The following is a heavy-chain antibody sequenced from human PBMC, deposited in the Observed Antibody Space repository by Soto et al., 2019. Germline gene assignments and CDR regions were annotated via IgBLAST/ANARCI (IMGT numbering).Heavy chain of an antibody. J-gene: IGHJ5*02. Sequence: SETLSLTCTVSGGSISSGGSYWNWIRQHPGKGLEWIGYIYYIGSTYYNPSLKSRVTISLDTSKNQFSLKLSSVTAADTAVYYCARSVFPWGQGTLVPVSS. CDR1: GGSISSGGSY. CDR2: IYYIGST. CDR3: ARSVFP. V-gene: IGHV4-31*03.